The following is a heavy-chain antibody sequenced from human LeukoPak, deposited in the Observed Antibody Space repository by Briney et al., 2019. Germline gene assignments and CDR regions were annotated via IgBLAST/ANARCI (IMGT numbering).Heavy chain of an antibody. Sequence: KTSETLSLTCTVSGGSISSGDYYWSWIRQPPGKGLEWIGYIYYSGSTYYNPSLKSRITISVDTSKNQFSLQLSSVTAADTAVYYCARGPYPQLPYEYFQHWGQGTLVTVSS. D-gene: IGHD4-23*01. J-gene: IGHJ1*01. CDR2: IYYSGST. CDR1: GGSISSGDYY. V-gene: IGHV4-30-4*01. CDR3: ARGPYPQLPYEYFQH.